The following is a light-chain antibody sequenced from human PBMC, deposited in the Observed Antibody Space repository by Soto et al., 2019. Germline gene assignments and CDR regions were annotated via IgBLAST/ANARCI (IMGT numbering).Light chain of an antibody. V-gene: IGKV4-1*01. J-gene: IGKJ3*01. CDR3: QQYYSTPFT. CDR2: WAS. CDR1: QSVLYSSKNKNY. Sequence: DIVMTQSPDSLAVSLGERATINCKSSQSVLYSSKNKNYLAWYQQKPGQPPKLLIYWASTRECGVPERFSGSGSGKDFTLTISSLQAEDVAFYYCQQYYSTPFTFGPGTKVDIK.